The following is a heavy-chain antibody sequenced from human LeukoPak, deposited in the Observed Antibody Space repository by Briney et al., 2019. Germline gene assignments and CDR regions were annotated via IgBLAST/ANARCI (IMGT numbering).Heavy chain of an antibody. Sequence: GGSLRLSCAASGFTFSSYGMSWVRQAPGKGLEWVSAIYDSGGITYYADSVKGRFTISRDNSKNTLYLQMNSLRAEDTAVYYCAKSEGITMIVVVITSFDYWGQGTLVTVSS. V-gene: IGHV3-23*01. CDR2: IYDSGGIT. CDR3: AKSEGITMIVVVITSFDY. CDR1: GFTFSSYG. J-gene: IGHJ4*02. D-gene: IGHD3-22*01.